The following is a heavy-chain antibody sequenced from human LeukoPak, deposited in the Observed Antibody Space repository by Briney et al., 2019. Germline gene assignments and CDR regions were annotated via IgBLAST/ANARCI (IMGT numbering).Heavy chain of an antibody. J-gene: IGHJ4*02. CDR3: ARVSSNPYSRGYYHFDY. D-gene: IGHD6-25*01. CDR1: GFAFNTYT. CDR2: ISSTGAYI. V-gene: IGHV3-21*01. Sequence: GESLRLSCAASGFAFNTYTMNWVRQTPGKGLEWVSSISSTGAYIYHADSMDGRFTVSRDNARNLLYLHMNSLRAEDSAMYFCARVSSNPYSRGYYHFDYWGQGTLVTVSS.